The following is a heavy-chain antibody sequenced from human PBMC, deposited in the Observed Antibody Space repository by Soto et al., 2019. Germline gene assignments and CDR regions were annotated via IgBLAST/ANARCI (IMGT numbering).Heavy chain of an antibody. D-gene: IGHD5-18*01. CDR1: GYTFTSQY. J-gene: IGHJ4*02. V-gene: IGHV1-2*02. Sequence: ASVKVSCKASGYTFTSQYMHWVRQAPGQGLEWMGWINRYSGDTHYAQKFQGRVTMTRDASISTACMELSRLTSDDTAMFYCATTKNSNEVVFWGQGTLVTVSS. CDR2: INRYSGDT. CDR3: ATTKNSNEVVF.